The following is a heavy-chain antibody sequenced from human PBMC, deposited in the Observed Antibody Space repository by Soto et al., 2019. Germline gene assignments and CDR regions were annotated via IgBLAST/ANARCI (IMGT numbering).Heavy chain of an antibody. V-gene: IGHV4-59*12. Sequence: SQTLSLTCTVSYDSISSYYCIWILKPPGKGLESIGYLYYGRSANYNPSLKSRLFISVDTSKNQFSLKLSSVTAADTAVYYCAREVGDLGTRFDPWGQGTLVTVSS. CDR1: YDSISSYY. J-gene: IGHJ5*02. CDR3: AREVGDLGTRFDP. D-gene: IGHD1-26*01. CDR2: LYYGRSA.